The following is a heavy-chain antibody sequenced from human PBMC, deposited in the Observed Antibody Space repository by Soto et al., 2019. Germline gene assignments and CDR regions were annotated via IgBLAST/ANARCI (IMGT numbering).Heavy chain of an antibody. V-gene: IGHV3-23*01. D-gene: IGHD2-15*01. J-gene: IGHJ4*02. CDR1: GFTFSNYA. CDR3: AKAGCSGGNCYLYYFDY. CDR2: ISGRGGNT. Sequence: EMQLLESGGGLVQPGGSLKLSCAASGFTFSNYAMSWVRQAPGKGLEWVSTISGRGGNTYYADSVKGRFTISRDNSRNTLYLQMDSLRVEDSAVYSCAKAGCSGGNCYLYYFDYWGQGALVTVSS.